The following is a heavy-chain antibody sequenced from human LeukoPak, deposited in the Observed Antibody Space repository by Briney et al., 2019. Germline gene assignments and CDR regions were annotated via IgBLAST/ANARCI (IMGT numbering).Heavy chain of an antibody. CDR3: ARADYYDYVWGSYRPTYYFDY. D-gene: IGHD3-16*02. V-gene: IGHV4-59*01. CDR2: IYYSGST. Sequence: PSETLSLTCTVSGGSISSYYWSWIRQPPGKGLEWIGYIYYSGSTNYNPSLKSRVTISVDTSKNQFSLKLSSVTAADTAVYYCARADYYDYVWGSYRPTYYFDYWGQGTLVTVSS. CDR1: GGSISSYY. J-gene: IGHJ4*02.